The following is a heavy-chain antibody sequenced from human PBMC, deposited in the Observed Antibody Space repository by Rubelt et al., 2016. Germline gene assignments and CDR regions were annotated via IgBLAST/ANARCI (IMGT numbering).Heavy chain of an antibody. CDR1: GGSFSGYY. D-gene: IGHD6-13*01. CDR2: IYYSGST. CDR3: ARGVHGAADRINEP. Sequence: QVQLQQWGAGLLKPSETLSLTCAVYGGSFSGYYWSWIRQPPGRGLEWIGYIYYSGSTNYNPSLRSRCTRLVVTSKKQFSLKLSSVTTAYTAVYYCARGVHGAADRINEPWGQGTLVTVSS. V-gene: IGHV4-34*01. J-gene: IGHJ4*02.